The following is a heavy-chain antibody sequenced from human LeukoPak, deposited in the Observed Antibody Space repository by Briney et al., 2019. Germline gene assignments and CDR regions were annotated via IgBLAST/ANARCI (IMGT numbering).Heavy chain of an antibody. CDR1: GFTFSSYA. CDR3: ARILRFFDY. Sequence: GGSLRLSCAASGFTFSSYAMHWVRQAPGKGLEWVAVISYDGSNKYYADSVKGRFTISRDNSKNTLYLQMNSLRAEDTAVYYCARILRFFDYWGQGTLVTVSS. J-gene: IGHJ4*02. CDR2: ISYDGSNK. V-gene: IGHV3-30*04. D-gene: IGHD4-17*01.